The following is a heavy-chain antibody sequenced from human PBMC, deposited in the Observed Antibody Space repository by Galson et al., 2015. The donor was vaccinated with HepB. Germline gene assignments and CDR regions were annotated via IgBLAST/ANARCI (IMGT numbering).Heavy chain of an antibody. CDR2: IWYAGSHK. CDR1: GFTFSTYN. J-gene: IGHJ4*02. V-gene: IGHV3-33*08. Sequence: SLRLSCAASGFTFSTYNMHWVRQAPGKGLEWVTVIWYAGSHKFYADSVKGRFTVSRDNSKNTLYLEMNSLRAEDTAIYYCARDADAARSTFDYWGQGTLVTVSS. D-gene: IGHD2-2*01. CDR3: ARDADAARSTFDY.